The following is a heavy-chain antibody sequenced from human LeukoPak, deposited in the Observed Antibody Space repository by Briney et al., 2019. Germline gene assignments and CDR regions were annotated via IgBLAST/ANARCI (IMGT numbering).Heavy chain of an antibody. CDR2: IYSGGNT. Sequence: GGSLRLSCAASGFAVSSNYMSWVRQAPGKGLEWVSVIYSGGNTYYADSVKGRFTISRDNFENTLYLQMNSLRAEDTAVYYCVRDLDDFGDYVFLYWGQGTLVTVSS. J-gene: IGHJ4*02. D-gene: IGHD4-17*01. CDR1: GFAVSSNY. CDR3: VRDLDDFGDYVFLY. V-gene: IGHV3-66*01.